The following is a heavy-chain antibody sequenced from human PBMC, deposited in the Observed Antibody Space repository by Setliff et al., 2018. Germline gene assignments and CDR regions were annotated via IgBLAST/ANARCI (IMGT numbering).Heavy chain of an antibody. D-gene: IGHD2-2*01. CDR3: TRREVYCSSTSCHMGGDYYYYMDV. Sequence: GGSLRLSCAASGFTFSSYAMSWVRQAPGKGLEWVSAISDSGGSTYYADSVKGRFTISRDNSKNTLYLQMLSLRAEDTAVYYCTRREVYCSSTSCHMGGDYYYYMDVWGKGTTVTVSS. V-gene: IGHV3-23*01. J-gene: IGHJ6*03. CDR2: ISDSGGST. CDR1: GFTFSSYA.